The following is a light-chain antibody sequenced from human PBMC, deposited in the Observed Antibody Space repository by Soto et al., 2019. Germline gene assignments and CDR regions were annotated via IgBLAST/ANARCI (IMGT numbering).Light chain of an antibody. CDR1: QSLLHSNGYTY. CDR3: MQALQTPVT. V-gene: IGKV2-28*01. Sequence: DIVMTQSPLSLPVTPGAPASISCRSSQSLLHSNGYTYLDWYLQKPGQSPQLLIYLGSNRASGVPDRFSGSGSGTDFTLKISRVEAEDVGVYYCMQALQTPVTFGQGTKVEIK. J-gene: IGKJ1*01. CDR2: LGS.